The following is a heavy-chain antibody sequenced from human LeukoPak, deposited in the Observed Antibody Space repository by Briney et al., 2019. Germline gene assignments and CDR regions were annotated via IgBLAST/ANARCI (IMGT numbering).Heavy chain of an antibody. CDR1: GFTFSSYS. J-gene: IGHJ4*02. CDR3: ARERATDFNYFDY. D-gene: IGHD1-26*01. Sequence: PGGSLRLSCAASGFTFSSYSMNWVRQAPGKGLEWVSSISSSSSYIYYADSVKGRFTISRDNAKNSLYLQMNSLRAEDTAVYYCARERATDFNYFDYWGQGTLVTVSS. V-gene: IGHV3-21*04. CDR2: ISSSSSYI.